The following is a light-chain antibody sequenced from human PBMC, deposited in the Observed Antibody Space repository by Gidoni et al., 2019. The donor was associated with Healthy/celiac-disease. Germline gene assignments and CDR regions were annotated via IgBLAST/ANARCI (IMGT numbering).Light chain of an antibody. CDR3: SSYTSSSTPE. J-gene: IGLJ2*01. CDR2: DVS. Sequence: QPALTQPASVPGSPGQSITISCTGTSSDVGGYNYVSSYQQHPGKAPKLMIYDVSNRPSGVSNRCSGSKSGNTASLTISGLQAEDEADYYCSSYTSSSTPEFGGGTKLTVL. V-gene: IGLV2-14*01. CDR1: SSDVGGYNY.